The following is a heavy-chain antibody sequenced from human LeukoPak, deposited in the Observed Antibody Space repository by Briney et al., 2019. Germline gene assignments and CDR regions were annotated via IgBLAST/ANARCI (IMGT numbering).Heavy chain of an antibody. Sequence: PSETLSLTCTVSGGSISNYYWSWIRQPPGKGLEWIGYIYFSRSSNQNPSLRSRVTMSVDTSKNQFSLKLSSVTAADTAVYYCARHVRSGYNLLDYWGQGTLVTVSS. CDR2: IYFSRSS. V-gene: IGHV4-59*08. CDR3: ARHVRSGYNLLDY. CDR1: GGSISNYY. J-gene: IGHJ4*02. D-gene: IGHD5-24*01.